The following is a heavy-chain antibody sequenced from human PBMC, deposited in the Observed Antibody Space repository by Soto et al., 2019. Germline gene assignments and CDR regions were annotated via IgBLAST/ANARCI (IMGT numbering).Heavy chain of an antibody. D-gene: IGHD3-3*01. CDR3: ARGGVSSIFGVVITYNWFDP. CDR2: INHSGST. CDR1: GGSFSGYY. J-gene: IGHJ5*02. Sequence: ETLSLTCAVYGGSFSGYYWSWIRQPPGKGLEWIGEINHSGSTNYNPSLKSRVTISVDTSKNQFSLKLSSVTAADTAVYYCARGGVSSIFGVVITYNWFDPWGQGTLVTVSS. V-gene: IGHV4-34*01.